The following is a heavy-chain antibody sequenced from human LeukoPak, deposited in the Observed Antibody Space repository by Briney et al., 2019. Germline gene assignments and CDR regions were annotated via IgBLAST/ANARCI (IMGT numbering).Heavy chain of an antibody. CDR1: GFTFSNYW. Sequence: GGSLRLSCAASGFTFSNYWMSWVRQAPGKGLEWVANIKQDGSEKYYVDSVKGRFTISRDNAKNSLYLQMNSLRAEDTAVYYCAREGSSSGTFPNDYWGQGTLVTVSS. J-gene: IGHJ4*02. CDR2: IKQDGSEK. CDR3: AREGSSSGTFPNDY. D-gene: IGHD2-15*01. V-gene: IGHV3-7*01.